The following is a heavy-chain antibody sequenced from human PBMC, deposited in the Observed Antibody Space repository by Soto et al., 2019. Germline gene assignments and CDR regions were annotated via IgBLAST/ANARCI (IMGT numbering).Heavy chain of an antibody. CDR3: AKDHRQYYYDSSGYYDTPWYYFDF. Sequence: GGSLRLSCAASGFTFRRYGMHWVRQAPGKGLEWVALISYDESNENYVDSVKGRFTISRDNSKNTLYMQMNSLRAEDTAVYYCAKDHRQYYYDSSGYYDTPWYYFDFWGQGTLVTVSS. CDR2: ISYDESNE. CDR1: GFTFRRYG. D-gene: IGHD3-22*01. J-gene: IGHJ4*02. V-gene: IGHV3-30*18.